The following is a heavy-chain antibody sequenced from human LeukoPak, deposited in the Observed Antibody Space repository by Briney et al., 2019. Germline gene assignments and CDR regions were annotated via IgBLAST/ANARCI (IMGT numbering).Heavy chain of an antibody. CDR1: GGSISSYY. Sequence: SETLSLTCTVSGGSISSYYWSWIRQPPGKGLEWIGYIYYSGSTNYNPSLKSRVTISVDTSKNQFSLKLSSVTAADTAVYYCARLRLSGYGFPPTPYYYYGMDVWGQGTTVTVSS. J-gene: IGHJ6*02. V-gene: IGHV4-59*08. CDR2: IYYSGST. D-gene: IGHD4-17*01. CDR3: ARLRLSGYGFPPTPYYYYGMDV.